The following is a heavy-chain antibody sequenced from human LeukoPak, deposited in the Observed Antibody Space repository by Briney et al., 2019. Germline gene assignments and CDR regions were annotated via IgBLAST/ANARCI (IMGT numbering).Heavy chain of an antibody. CDR3: AKYRAMIVVALDY. Sequence: GGSLRLSCAASGFTFSSYAMSWVRQAPGKGLEWVSGISVSGGSTYYADSVKGRFTISRDNSKNTLCLQMNSLRAEDTAVYYCAKYRAMIVVALDYWGQGTLVTVSS. D-gene: IGHD3-22*01. V-gene: IGHV3-23*01. J-gene: IGHJ4*02. CDR1: GFTFSSYA. CDR2: ISVSGGST.